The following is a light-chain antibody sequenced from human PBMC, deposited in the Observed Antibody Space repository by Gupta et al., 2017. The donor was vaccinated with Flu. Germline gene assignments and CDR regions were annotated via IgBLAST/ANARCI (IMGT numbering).Light chain of an antibody. J-gene: IGKJ2*02. CDR3: QQYHGYLCT. CDR2: KAS. Sequence: PSTLSASIGDRVTITCRASRSISNWLAWYQQKPGKAPKLLIYKASSLESGVPSRFSGSGSGTEFTLTISSLQPDDFATYYYQQYHGYLCTFGQGTKLEIK. V-gene: IGKV1-5*03. CDR1: RSISNW.